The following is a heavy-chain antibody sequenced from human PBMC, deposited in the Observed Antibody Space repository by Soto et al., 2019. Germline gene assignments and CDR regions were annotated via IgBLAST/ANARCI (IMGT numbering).Heavy chain of an antibody. J-gene: IGHJ3*02. Sequence: GGSLRLSCAASGFTFSSYSMNWVRQAPGKGREWVSSISSSSSYIYYADSVKGRFTISRDNAKNSLYLQMNSLRAEDTAVYYCAREGLYYDILTGYENDAFDIWGQGTMVTVS. D-gene: IGHD3-9*01. V-gene: IGHV3-21*01. CDR2: ISSSSSYI. CDR3: AREGLYYDILTGYENDAFDI. CDR1: GFTFSSYS.